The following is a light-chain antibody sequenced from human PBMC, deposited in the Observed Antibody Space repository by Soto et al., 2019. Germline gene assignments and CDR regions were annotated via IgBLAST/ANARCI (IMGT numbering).Light chain of an antibody. CDR2: GAS. CDR3: HHRGKWPRT. CDR1: QSVSSY. V-gene: IGKV3-11*01. J-gene: IGKJ2*01. Sequence: EIVLTQSPATLSLSPGERATLSCRASQSVSSYLAWYQQKPGQAPRPLIYGASNKATGIPARFSGSGSGTDFTLTISSLEPEDFALYYLHHRGKWPRTFGQGTELELK.